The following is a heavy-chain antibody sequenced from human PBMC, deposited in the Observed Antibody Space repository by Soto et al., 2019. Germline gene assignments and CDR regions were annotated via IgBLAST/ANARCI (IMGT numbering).Heavy chain of an antibody. J-gene: IGHJ5*02. CDR3: ARGGQHLAWNNWFDP. V-gene: IGHV4-59*01. D-gene: IGHD6-13*01. CDR2: IHSSGIT. CDR1: GGSMSTYY. Sequence: QVQLQESGPGLVKPSETLSLTCTVSGGSMSTYYWTWIRQPPGKGLEWIGYIHSSGITNYNPSLKSRVTISLDTSNNQFSLKVRSVTAADTAVYYCARGGQHLAWNNWFDPWGQGTLVSVSS.